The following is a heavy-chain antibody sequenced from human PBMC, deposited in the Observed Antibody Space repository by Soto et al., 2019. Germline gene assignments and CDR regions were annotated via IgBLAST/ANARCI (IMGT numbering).Heavy chain of an antibody. D-gene: IGHD4-17*01. CDR3: ARGRGDFDKSYFDS. J-gene: IGHJ4*02. CDR1: GFTLSTYT. V-gene: IGHV3-48*02. CDR2: IPGGSGTI. Sequence: GGSLRLSCAASGFTLSTYTMNWVRQAPGKGLEWLSHIPGGSGTIYYADSVKGRFTISRDIAKNSLFLQMNSLRDEDTAVYYCARGRGDFDKSYFDSWGQGTLVTVSS.